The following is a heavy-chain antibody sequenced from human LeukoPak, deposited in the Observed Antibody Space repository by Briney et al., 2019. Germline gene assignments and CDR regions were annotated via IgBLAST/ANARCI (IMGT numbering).Heavy chain of an antibody. V-gene: IGHV4-39*07. CDR1: GGSISSSSYF. D-gene: IGHD3-22*01. CDR3: ARGPDFYDSSGYYPI. CDR2: INHSGST. J-gene: IGHJ4*02. Sequence: SETLSLTCTVSGGSISSSSYFWGWIRQPPGKGLEWIVEINHSGSTKYNPSLKSRVTISVDRSKNQFSLKLSSVTAADTAVYYCARGPDFYDSSGYYPIWGQGTLVTVSS.